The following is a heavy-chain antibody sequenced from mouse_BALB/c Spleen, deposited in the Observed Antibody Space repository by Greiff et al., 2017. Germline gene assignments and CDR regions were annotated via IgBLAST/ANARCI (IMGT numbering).Heavy chain of an antibody. CDR2: INPYNGDT. Sequence: EVQLQQSGPELVKPGASVKISCKASGYSFTGYFMNWVMQSHGKSLEWIGRINPYNGDTFYNQKFKGKATLTVDKSSSTAHMELRSLASEDSAVYYCARLSTMITTGYFDVWGAGTTGTVSS. V-gene: IGHV1-20*02. D-gene: IGHD2-4*01. CDR1: GYSFTGYF. J-gene: IGHJ1*01. CDR3: ARLSTMITTGYFDV.